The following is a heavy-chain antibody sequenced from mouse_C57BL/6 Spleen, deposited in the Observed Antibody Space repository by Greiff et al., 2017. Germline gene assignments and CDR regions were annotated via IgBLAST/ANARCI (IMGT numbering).Heavy chain of an antibody. J-gene: IGHJ4*01. D-gene: IGHD2-5*01. Sequence: QVQLQQPGAELVRPGSSVKLSCKASGYTFTSYWMHWVKQRPIQGLEWIGNIDPSDSETHYNQKFKDKATLTVDKSSSTAYMQLSSLTSEDSAVYYCARGRYSNPRAMDYWGQGTSVTVSS. CDR1: GYTFTSYW. CDR2: IDPSDSET. CDR3: ARGRYSNPRAMDY. V-gene: IGHV1-52*01.